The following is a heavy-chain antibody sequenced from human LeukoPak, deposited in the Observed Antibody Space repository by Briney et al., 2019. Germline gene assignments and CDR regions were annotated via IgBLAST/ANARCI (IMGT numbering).Heavy chain of an antibody. J-gene: IGHJ6*02. Sequence: SQTLSLTCTVSGGSISSNDYYWSWIRQPPGKGLEWIGYIYHSGTTYYNPSLKSRVTISVDTSKNQFSLKLSSVTAADTAVYYCARVSRFGVADYYYGMDVWGQGTTVTVSS. CDR2: IYHSGTT. V-gene: IGHV4-30-4*08. CDR1: GGSISSNDYY. D-gene: IGHD3-10*01. CDR3: ARVSRFGVADYYYGMDV.